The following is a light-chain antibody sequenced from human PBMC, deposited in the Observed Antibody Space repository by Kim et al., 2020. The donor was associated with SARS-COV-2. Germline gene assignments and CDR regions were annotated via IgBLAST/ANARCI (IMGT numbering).Light chain of an antibody. J-gene: IGLJ2*01. CDR3: QAWDSSTAV. CDR1: NLGDKY. V-gene: IGLV3-1*01. Sequence: SYELTQPPSVSVSPGQTASITCSGDNLGDKYACWYQQKPGQSPVLVIYQDSKRPSGIPERFSGSNSGNTATLTISGAQAMDEADYYCQAWDSSTAVFG. CDR2: QDS.